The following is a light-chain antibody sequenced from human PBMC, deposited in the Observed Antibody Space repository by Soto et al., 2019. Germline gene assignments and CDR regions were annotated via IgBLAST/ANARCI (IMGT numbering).Light chain of an antibody. CDR2: DVS. V-gene: IGLV2-14*01. CDR1: SSDVGGYNY. Sequence: QSVLTQPASVSGSPGQSITISCTGTSSDVGGYNYVSWYQQHPGKAPKLMIYDVSNRPSGVSNRFSGSKSANTASLTISGLQGEDEADYYCSSYTSSGTRVFGTGTKVTVL. J-gene: IGLJ1*01. CDR3: SSYTSSGTRV.